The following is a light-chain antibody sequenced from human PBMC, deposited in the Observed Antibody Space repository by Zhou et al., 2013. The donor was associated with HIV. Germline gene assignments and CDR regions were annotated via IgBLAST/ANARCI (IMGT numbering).Light chain of an antibody. Sequence: DIQMTQSPSSLSASVGDRVTITCQASQDISNYLNWYQQKPGKAPKLLIYMASSLESGVPPRFSGSGSGTEFTLTISSLQPDDFATYYCQQFHSYWAFGQGTKVEMK. CDR1: QDISNY. CDR2: MAS. J-gene: IGKJ2*01. CDR3: QQFHSYWA. V-gene: IGKV1-5*03.